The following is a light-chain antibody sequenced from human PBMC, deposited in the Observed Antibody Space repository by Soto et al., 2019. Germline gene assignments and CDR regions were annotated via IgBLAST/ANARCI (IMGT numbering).Light chain of an antibody. V-gene: IGKV4-1*01. CDR2: WAS. CDR3: QIYCSTPPP. Sequence: DIVMTQSPDSLAVSLGERATINCKSSQSVLYSSNNKNYLVWYQQKPGQHPKLLLYWASTRESGVPDRFSSSVCGTDFPLTISIRQAEDVAVEYCQIYCSTPPPFGGGTKVEMK. J-gene: IGKJ4*01. CDR1: QSVLYSSNNKNY.